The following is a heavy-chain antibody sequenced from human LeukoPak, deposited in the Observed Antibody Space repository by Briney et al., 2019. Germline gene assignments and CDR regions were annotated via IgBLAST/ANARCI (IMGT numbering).Heavy chain of an antibody. V-gene: IGHV3-30*02. CDR3: AKEARNYGDYEYYFDY. CDR1: GLTFSSYG. D-gene: IGHD4-17*01. Sequence: GGSLRLSCAASGLTFSSYGMSWVRQAPGKGLEWVAFIRYDGSNKYYADSVKGRFTISRDNSKNTLHLQMNSLRAEDTAVYYCAKEARNYGDYEYYFDYWGQGTLVTVSS. J-gene: IGHJ4*02. CDR2: IRYDGSNK.